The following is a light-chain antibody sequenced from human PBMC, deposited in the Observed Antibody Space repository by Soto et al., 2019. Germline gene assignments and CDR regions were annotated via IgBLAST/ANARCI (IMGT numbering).Light chain of an antibody. CDR2: ATS. CDR1: QSISTY. J-gene: IGKJ4*01. V-gene: IGKV1-39*01. CDR3: QKSYSTSLPT. Sequence: DILMTQSPSSLSASVGDRDTITCRASQSISTYLNWYQQKQGKAPKLLIYATSSLQSGVPSRFSGSGSGKLFTLTISSLQPEDFATYSCQKSYSTSLPTFGGGTKVDI.